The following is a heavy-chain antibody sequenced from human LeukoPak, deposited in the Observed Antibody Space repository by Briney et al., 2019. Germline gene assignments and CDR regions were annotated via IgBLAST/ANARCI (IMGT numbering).Heavy chain of an antibody. CDR1: GFTFSSYA. V-gene: IGHV3-23*01. CDR3: AKVGGYCSSTSCYTDH. D-gene: IGHD2-2*02. J-gene: IGHJ5*02. CDR2: MSGSGGST. Sequence: GGSLRLSCAASGFTFSSYAMSWVRQAPGKGLEWVSAMSGSGGSTYYADSVKGRFTISRDNSKNTLYLQMNSLRAEDTAVYYCAKVGGYCSSTSCYTDHWGQGTLVTVSS.